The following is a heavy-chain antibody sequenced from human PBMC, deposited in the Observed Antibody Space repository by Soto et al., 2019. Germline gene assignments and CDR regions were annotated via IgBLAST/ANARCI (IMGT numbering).Heavy chain of an antibody. D-gene: IGHD1-20*01. Sequence: LSLTCAVSGASISGSYYYWAWLRQSPGKGPEWIGSVFYTGFTSYNPSLESRVSVSVDTSKSQFSLKLSAVTAADTAVYYCATSQKGYNWNYFDHWGQGALVTVTS. V-gene: IGHV4-39*01. CDR2: VFYTGFT. CDR1: GASISGSYYY. J-gene: IGHJ4*02. CDR3: ATSQKGYNWNYFDH.